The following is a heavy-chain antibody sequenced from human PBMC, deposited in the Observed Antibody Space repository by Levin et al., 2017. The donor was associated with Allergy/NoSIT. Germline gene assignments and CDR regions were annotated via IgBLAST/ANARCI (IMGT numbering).Heavy chain of an antibody. Sequence: GESLKISCAASGFSFSTYAMHWVRQAPGKGLEWLAVMSYDGSNKYYAESVKGRFTISRDISKNTLYLQMNSLTPEDTAVYYCARDWGQYAFDLWGQGTMVTVSS. CDR1: GFSFSTYA. CDR3: ARDWGQYAFDL. D-gene: IGHD7-27*01. J-gene: IGHJ3*01. V-gene: IGHV3-30*04. CDR2: MSYDGSNK.